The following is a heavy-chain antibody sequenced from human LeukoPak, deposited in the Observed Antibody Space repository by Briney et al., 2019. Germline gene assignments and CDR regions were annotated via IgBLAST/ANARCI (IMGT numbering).Heavy chain of an antibody. CDR1: GFTVSSNY. CDR2: IYSGDTT. V-gene: IGHV3-66*01. J-gene: IGHJ4*02. Sequence: GGSLRLSCAASGFTVSSNYMSWVRQAPGKGLEWVSIIYSGDTTFYADSVRGKFTISRDNSKNTLYLQMNSLRAEDTAVYYCASILRSSSGYYFDYWGQGTLVTVSS. CDR3: ASILRSSSGYYFDY. D-gene: IGHD3-10*01.